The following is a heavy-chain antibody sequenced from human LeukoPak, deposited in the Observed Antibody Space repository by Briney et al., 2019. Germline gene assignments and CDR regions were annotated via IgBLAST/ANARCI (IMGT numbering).Heavy chain of an antibody. J-gene: IGHJ4*02. V-gene: IGHV3-21*01. D-gene: IGHD4-17*01. Sequence: GGSLRLSCAASGFTFSSYSMNWVRQAPGKGLEWVSSISSSSYIYYADSVKGRFTISRDNAKNSLYLQMNSLRAEDTAVYYCARGDYGDFPGYWGQGALVTVSS. CDR2: ISSSSYI. CDR1: GFTFSSYS. CDR3: ARGDYGDFPGY.